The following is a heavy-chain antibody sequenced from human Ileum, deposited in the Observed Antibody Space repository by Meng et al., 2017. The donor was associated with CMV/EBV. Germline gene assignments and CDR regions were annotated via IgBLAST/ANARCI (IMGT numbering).Heavy chain of an antibody. V-gene: IGHV3-53*01. Sequence: GGSLRLSCAASGFTVSSNYMSWVRQAPGKGLEWVSVIYIGGSTYYADSVKGRFTISRDNSKNTLYLQMNSLRAEDTAVYYCARGTAIYYFDYWGQGTRVTGSS. CDR2: IYIGGST. J-gene: IGHJ4*02. CDR1: GFTVSSNY. D-gene: IGHD2-21*02. CDR3: ARGTAIYYFDY.